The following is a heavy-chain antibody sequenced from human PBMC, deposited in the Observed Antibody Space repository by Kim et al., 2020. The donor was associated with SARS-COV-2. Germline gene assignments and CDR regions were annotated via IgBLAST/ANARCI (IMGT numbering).Heavy chain of an antibody. CDR3: ASIVGPYSSGWYSVDY. CDR1: GFTFSSYA. J-gene: IGHJ4*02. D-gene: IGHD6-19*01. V-gene: IGHV3-23*01. CDR2: ISGSGGST. Sequence: GGSLRLSCAASGFTFSSYAMSWVRQAPGKGLEWVSAISGSGGSTYYADSVKGRFTISRDNSKNTLYLQMNSLRAEDTAVYYCASIVGPYSSGWYSVDYWGQGTLVTVSS.